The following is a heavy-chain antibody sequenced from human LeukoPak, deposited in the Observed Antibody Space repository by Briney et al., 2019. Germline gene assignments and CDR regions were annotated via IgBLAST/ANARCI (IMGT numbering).Heavy chain of an antibody. CDR1: GFTFSSYA. Sequence: PGGSLRLSCAAAGFTFSSYAMSWVRQAPGKGLEWVSSIGGSGGSTYYADSVKGRFTISRDNSKNTLYLQMNSLRAEDTAVYEFAEVETAAAEALRGFDHGGQGTLVTVPS. J-gene: IGHJ4*02. D-gene: IGHD6-13*01. CDR2: IGGSGGST. CDR3: AEVETAAAEALRGFDH. V-gene: IGHV3-23*01.